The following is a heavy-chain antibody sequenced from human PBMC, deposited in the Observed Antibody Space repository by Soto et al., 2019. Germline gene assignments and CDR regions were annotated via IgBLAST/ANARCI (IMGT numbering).Heavy chain of an antibody. Sequence: GGSLRLSCAASGFTFDDYAMHWVRQVPGKGLEWVSRINSDGSGTSYADSVKGRFTISRDNAKNTLYLQMNSLRAEDTALYYCVDPYFFDYWGQGTLVTVSS. CDR3: VDPYFFDY. CDR1: GFTFDDYA. J-gene: IGHJ4*02. CDR2: INSDGSGT. D-gene: IGHD2-2*03. V-gene: IGHV3-74*01.